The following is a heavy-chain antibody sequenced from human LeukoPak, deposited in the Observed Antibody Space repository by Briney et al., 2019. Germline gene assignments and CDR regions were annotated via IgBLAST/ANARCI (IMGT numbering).Heavy chain of an antibody. CDR2: INHSGIT. Sequence: PSETLSLTCAVYGGSFTNYYWRWSWIRQPPGKGLEWIGEINHSGITNYNPSLKSRLTISVHTPKNQFSLSLSSVTAADTAVYYCARGKLEEYTFYYSYYMDVWGRGTTVTVSS. D-gene: IGHD6-13*01. V-gene: IGHV4-34*01. CDR3: ARGKLEEYTFYYSYYMDV. J-gene: IGHJ6*03. CDR1: GGSFTNYY.